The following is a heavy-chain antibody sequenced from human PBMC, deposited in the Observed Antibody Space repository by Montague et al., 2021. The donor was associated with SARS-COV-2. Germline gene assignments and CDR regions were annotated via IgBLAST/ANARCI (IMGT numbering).Heavy chain of an antibody. CDR2: IYHTGST. V-gene: IGHV4-31*03. CDR1: GGSISSGGYY. J-gene: IGHJ3*02. CDR3: ARDSGYYDSSGYSYDAFDI. D-gene: IGHD3-22*01. Sequence: TLSLTCTVSGGSISSGGYYWSWIRQHPGKGLEWIGYIYHTGSTHYNPCLKSRVTISKETSKNHFSLNLSSVTAADSAVYYCARDSGYYDSSGYSYDAFDIWGQGTKVTVSS.